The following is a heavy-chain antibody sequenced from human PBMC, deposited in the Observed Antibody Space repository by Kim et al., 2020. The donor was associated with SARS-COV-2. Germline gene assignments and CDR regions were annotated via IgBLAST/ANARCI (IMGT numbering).Heavy chain of an antibody. Sequence: SEKFQDRVTITRDTSASTCYMELSSLRSEDTAVYYCARGPAIAAAGNIDYWGQGTLVTVSS. CDR3: ARGPAIAAAGNIDY. D-gene: IGHD6-13*01. J-gene: IGHJ4*02. V-gene: IGHV1-3*01.